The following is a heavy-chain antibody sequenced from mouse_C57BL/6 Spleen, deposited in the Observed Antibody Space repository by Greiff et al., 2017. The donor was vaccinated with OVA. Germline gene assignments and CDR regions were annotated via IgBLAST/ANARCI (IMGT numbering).Heavy chain of an antibody. Sequence: EVQLVESGGGLVQPGGSLKLSCAASGFTFSDYYMYWVRQTPEKRLEWVAYISNGGGSTYYPDTVKGRFTISRDNAKNTLYLQMSRLKSEDTAMYYCARPRVTRYFDVWGTGTTVTVSS. CDR3: ARPRVTRYFDV. CDR2: ISNGGGST. V-gene: IGHV5-12*01. D-gene: IGHD2-2*01. CDR1: GFTFSDYY. J-gene: IGHJ1*03.